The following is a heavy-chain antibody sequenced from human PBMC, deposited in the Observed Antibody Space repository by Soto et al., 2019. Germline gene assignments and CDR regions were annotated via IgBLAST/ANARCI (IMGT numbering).Heavy chain of an antibody. D-gene: IGHD2-21*02. Sequence: PSETLSLTCAVYGGSFSGYYWTRIRQPPGKGLEWIGEINHSGTINFNPSLKSRLTISLDTSKKHFSLKLSSVTDADTAAYYCARAARTLVTSYSLDVWGQGTTVTVSS. CDR3: ARAARTLVTSYSLDV. CDR2: INHSGTI. V-gene: IGHV4-34*01. J-gene: IGHJ6*02. CDR1: GGSFSGYY.